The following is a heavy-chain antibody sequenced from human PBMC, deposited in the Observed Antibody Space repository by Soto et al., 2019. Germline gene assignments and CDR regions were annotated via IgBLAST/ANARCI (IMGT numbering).Heavy chain of an antibody. V-gene: IGHV1-2*02. CDR1: EHTSTIYY. Sequence: QAHLVQSGAEVRKPGASVKVSCQALEHTSTIYYLHWVRQARGQGLEWMGWINADSGDTTYAEDFRGRVTFTRDTSTSTFHMELSRLRLDDTAMYFCATRDYDILTGYLHIWGQGTLITVSS. J-gene: IGHJ1*01. CDR2: INADSGDT. CDR3: ATRDYDILTGYLHI. D-gene: IGHD3-9*01.